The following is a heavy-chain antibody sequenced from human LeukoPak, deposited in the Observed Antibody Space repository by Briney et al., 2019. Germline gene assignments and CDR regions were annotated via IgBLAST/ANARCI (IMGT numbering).Heavy chain of an antibody. V-gene: IGHV7-4-1*02. CDR3: AREGSRDGYNFDY. CDR2: TNTNTGNP. Sequence: GASVKVSCKASGYTFSSYAMNWVRQAPGQGLEWMGWTNTNTGNPTYAQGFTGRFVFSLDTSVSTAYLQISSLKAEDTAVYYCAREGSRDGYNFDYWGQGTLVTVSS. D-gene: IGHD5-24*01. CDR1: GYTFSSYA. J-gene: IGHJ4*02.